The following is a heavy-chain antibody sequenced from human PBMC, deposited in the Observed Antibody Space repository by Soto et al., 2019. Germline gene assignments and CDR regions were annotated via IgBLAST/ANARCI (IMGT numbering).Heavy chain of an antibody. CDR1: GFTFSSYW. CDR3: ARSISSSWYSYYYGMDV. J-gene: IGHJ6*02. D-gene: IGHD6-13*01. V-gene: IGHV3-7*05. Sequence: GGSLRLSCAASGFTFSSYWMSWVRQAPGKGLEWVANIKQDGSEKYYVDSVKGRFTISRDNAKNSLYLQMNSLRAEDTAVYYCARSISSSWYSYYYGMDVWGQGTTVTVSS. CDR2: IKQDGSEK.